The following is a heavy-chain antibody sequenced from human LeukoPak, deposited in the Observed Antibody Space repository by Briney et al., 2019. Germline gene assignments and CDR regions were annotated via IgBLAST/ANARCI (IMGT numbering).Heavy chain of an antibody. V-gene: IGHV4-34*01. J-gene: IGHJ6*03. Sequence: SETLSLTCAVYGGSFSGYYWSWIRQPPGKGLEWIGEINHSGSTNYNPSLKSRATISVDTSKNQFSLKLSSVTAADTAVYYCARLYCSGGSCYSGYYYYYMDVWGKGTTVTVSS. CDR1: GGSFSGYY. CDR3: ARLYCSGGSCYSGYYYYYMDV. D-gene: IGHD2-15*01. CDR2: INHSGST.